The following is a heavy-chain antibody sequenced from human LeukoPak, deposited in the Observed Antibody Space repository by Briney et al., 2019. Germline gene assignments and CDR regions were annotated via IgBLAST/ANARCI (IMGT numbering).Heavy chain of an antibody. CDR2: MSSGGSYI. D-gene: IGHD2-15*01. V-gene: IGHV3-21*06. J-gene: IGHJ4*02. CDR3: ARDRPTGASRLFVVQ. Sequence: GGSLRLSCAASGFTFGSYAMTWVRQAPGTGLEWVSSMSSGGSYIYYADSVRGRFTISRDNAKNSLYLLMNSLRVDDTAVYYCARDRPTGASRLFVVQWGQGTLVTVSS. CDR1: GFTFGSYA.